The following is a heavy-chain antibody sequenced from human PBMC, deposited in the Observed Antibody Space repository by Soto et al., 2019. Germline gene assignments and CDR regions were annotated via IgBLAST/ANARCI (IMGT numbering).Heavy chain of an antibody. Sequence: VASVKVSCNASGYIFSNYGISWVRPAPGQGLEWMGWLSTYNDNTYYAQKFQGRVTMTTDTSTSTAYMELRSLRSDDTAVFYCARERDGSSWSSAESLQYWGQGTLVTVSS. CDR2: LSTYNDNT. CDR1: GYIFSNYG. V-gene: IGHV1-18*01. CDR3: ARERDGSSWSSAESLQY. D-gene: IGHD6-13*01. J-gene: IGHJ1*01.